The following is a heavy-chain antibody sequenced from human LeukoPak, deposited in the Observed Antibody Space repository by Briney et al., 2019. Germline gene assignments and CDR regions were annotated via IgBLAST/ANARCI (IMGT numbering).Heavy chain of an antibody. V-gene: IGHV3-15*01. Sequence: GGSLRLYCAASGFPFSHTWMTWVRQAPGKGLEWVVQIQSKTDGGTTDYAAPVKGRFTISRDDSKSTLYLQMNSLKTDDTAVYFCATNDYDDYIPDSWGQGTLVTVSS. CDR2: IQSKTDGGTT. CDR3: ATNDYDDYIPDS. CDR1: GFPFSHTW. J-gene: IGHJ4*02. D-gene: IGHD4-17*01.